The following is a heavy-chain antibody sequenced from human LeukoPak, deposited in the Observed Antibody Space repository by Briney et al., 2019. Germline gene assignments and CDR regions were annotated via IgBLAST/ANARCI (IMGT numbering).Heavy chain of an antibody. CDR2: ISWNSGNI. D-gene: IGHD2-2*01. CDR1: GFTFDDYA. Sequence: GGSLRLSCAASGFTFDDYAMHWVRQAPGKGLEWVSGISWNSGNIGYADSVKGRFTISRDNAKNSLFLQMNSLRAEDTALYYCAKDYCSSTTCYYNYWGQGTLVTVSS. CDR3: AKDYCSSTTCYYNY. J-gene: IGHJ4*02. V-gene: IGHV3-9*01.